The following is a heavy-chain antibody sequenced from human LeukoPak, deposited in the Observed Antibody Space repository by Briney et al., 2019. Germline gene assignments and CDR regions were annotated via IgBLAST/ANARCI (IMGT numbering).Heavy chain of an antibody. CDR1: GDSISSYY. Sequence: SETLSLTCTVSGDSISSYYWSWIRQPPGKRLEWIGYVYYSGSTNYNPSLKSRVTISVDTSKNQFSLKLSSVTAADTAVYYCAREYNWNYRDWGQGTLVTVSS. D-gene: IGHD1-7*01. CDR3: AREYNWNYRD. V-gene: IGHV4-59*01. CDR2: VYYSGST. J-gene: IGHJ4*02.